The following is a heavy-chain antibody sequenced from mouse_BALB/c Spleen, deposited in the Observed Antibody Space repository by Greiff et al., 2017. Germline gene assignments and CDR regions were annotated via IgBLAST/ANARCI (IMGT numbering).Heavy chain of an antibody. V-gene: IGHV5-6*01. CDR2: ISSGGSYT. CDR1: GFTFSSYG. J-gene: IGHJ2*01. D-gene: IGHD1-1*01. Sequence: EVQLVESGGDLVKPGGSLKLSCAASGFTFSSYGMSWVRQTPDKRLEWVATISSGGSYTYYPDSVKGRFTISRDNAKNTLYLQMSSLKSEDTAMYYCARHVEYYGSPYYFDYWGQGTTLTVSS. CDR3: ARHVEYYGSPYYFDY.